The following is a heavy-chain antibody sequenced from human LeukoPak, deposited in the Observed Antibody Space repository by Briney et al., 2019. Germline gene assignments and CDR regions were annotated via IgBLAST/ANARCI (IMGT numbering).Heavy chain of an antibody. CDR3: ARSLYSSGWYLGLGSWFDP. CDR1: GGSISNYY. V-gene: IGHV4-4*07. Sequence: PSETLSLTCTVSGGSISNYYWSWIRQPAGKGLEWIGRIYISGSTNYNPSLKSRVTMSVDTSKNQFSLKLSSVTAADTAVYYCARSLYSSGWYLGLGSWFDPWGQGTLVTVSS. D-gene: IGHD6-19*01. CDR2: IYISGST. J-gene: IGHJ5*02.